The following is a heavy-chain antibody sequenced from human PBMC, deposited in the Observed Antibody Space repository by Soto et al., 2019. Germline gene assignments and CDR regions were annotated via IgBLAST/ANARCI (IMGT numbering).Heavy chain of an antibody. J-gene: IGHJ4*02. D-gene: IGHD6-19*01. CDR3: ATGGSGVFDY. V-gene: IGHV3-66*01. CDR1: GFAVSSNY. Sequence: EVQLVESGGGLVQPGGSLRLSCAASGFAVSSNYMTWVRQAPGKGLEWVSVVHSGGSTYYADSVKDRFTLSRDNSKNTVYLQMSSQRADDTALYYCATGGSGVFDYWGQGTLVTVSS. CDR2: VHSGGST.